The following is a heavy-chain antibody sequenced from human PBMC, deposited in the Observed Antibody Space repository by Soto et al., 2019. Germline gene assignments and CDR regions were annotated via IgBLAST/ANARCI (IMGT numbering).Heavy chain of an antibody. J-gene: IGHJ6*02. V-gene: IGHV1-46*01. CDR1: GYTFTSYY. D-gene: IGHD3-3*01. CDR3: ARDRYSYYDFWSGSLPYYYYGMDV. CDR2: INPGGDST. Sequence: ASVKVSCKASGYTFTSYYIHWVRQAPGQGLEWVGLINPGGDSTCYAQKFQGRVTMTRDTSTSTVYMELNSLRVEDTAVYYCARDRYSYYDFWSGSLPYYYYGMDVWGQGTTVTVSS.